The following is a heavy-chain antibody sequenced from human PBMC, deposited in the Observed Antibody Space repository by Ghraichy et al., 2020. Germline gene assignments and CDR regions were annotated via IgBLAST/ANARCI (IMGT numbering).Heavy chain of an antibody. CDR1: GFTFSSYS. CDR3: ARDDYYDSSGYLPVKAFDI. D-gene: IGHD3-22*01. V-gene: IGHV3-48*02. Sequence: GGSLRLSCAASGFTFSSYSMNWVRQAPGKGLEWVSYISSSSTIYYADSVKGRFTISRDNAKNSLYLQMNSLRDEDTAVYYCARDDYYDSSGYLPVKAFDIWGQGTMVTVSS. J-gene: IGHJ3*02. CDR2: ISSSSTI.